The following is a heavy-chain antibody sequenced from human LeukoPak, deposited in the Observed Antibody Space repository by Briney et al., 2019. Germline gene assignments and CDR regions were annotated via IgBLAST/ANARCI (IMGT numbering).Heavy chain of an antibody. CDR1: GFTFSNYA. V-gene: IGHV3-23*01. CDR3: AKDYYDSSGSRYTH. Sequence: GGSLRLSCVASGFTFSNYAMSWVRQVPGRRLEWVSALSDSGGSTWYVDSVKGRFTISRDNSKNTLYLQMNNLRAEDTATYYCAKDYYDSSGSRYTHWGQGTLVTVSS. J-gene: IGHJ4*02. CDR2: LSDSGGST. D-gene: IGHD3-22*01.